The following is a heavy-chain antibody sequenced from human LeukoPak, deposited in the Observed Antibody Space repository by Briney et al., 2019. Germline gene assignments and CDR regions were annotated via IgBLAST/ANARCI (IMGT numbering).Heavy chain of an antibody. V-gene: IGHV4-4*02. D-gene: IGHD2-15*01. CDR1: GGSISSSNW. CDR2: IYHSGST. J-gene: IGHJ4*02. CDR3: ASTCSGGSCSFDY. Sequence: SGTLSLTCAVSGGSISSSNWWSWVRQPPGKGLEWIGEIYHSGSTNYNPSLKSRVTISVDKSKNQFSLKLSPVTAADTAVHYCASTCSGGSCSFDYWGQGTLVTVSS.